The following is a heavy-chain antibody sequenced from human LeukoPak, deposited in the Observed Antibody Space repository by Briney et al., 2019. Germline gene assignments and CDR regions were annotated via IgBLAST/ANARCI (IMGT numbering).Heavy chain of an antibody. Sequence: ASVKVSCKASGYTFTSYGISWVRQAPGQGLEWMGWISAYNGNTNYAQKLQGRVTMTTDTSTSTAYMELRSLRSDDTAVYYCARDCGMGATKKNYYYYGMDVWGQGTTATVSS. CDR3: ARDCGMGATKKNYYYYGMDV. J-gene: IGHJ6*02. D-gene: IGHD1-26*01. CDR2: ISAYNGNT. CDR1: GYTFTSYG. V-gene: IGHV1-18*01.